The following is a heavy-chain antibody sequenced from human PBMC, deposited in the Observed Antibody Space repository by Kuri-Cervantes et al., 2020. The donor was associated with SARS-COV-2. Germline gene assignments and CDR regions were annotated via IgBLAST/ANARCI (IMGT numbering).Heavy chain of an antibody. CDR1: GFTFSSYW. V-gene: IGHV3-74*01. D-gene: IGHD2-21*01. CDR2: VNSDGSST. Sequence: GESLKISCAASGFTFSSYWMHWVRQAPGKGLVWVSRVNSDGSSTSYADSVKGRFTISRDNAKNSLYLQMNSLRDEDTAVYYCARAVNIVVVIAFDWYFDLWGRGTLVTVSS. CDR3: ARAVNIVVVIAFDWYFDL. J-gene: IGHJ2*01.